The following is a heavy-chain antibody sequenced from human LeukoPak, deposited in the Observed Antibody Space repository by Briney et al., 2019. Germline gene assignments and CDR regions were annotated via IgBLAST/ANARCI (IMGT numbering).Heavy chain of an antibody. D-gene: IGHD1-26*01. V-gene: IGHV3-30*18. CDR1: GFTFSSYG. CDR3: ANTLVGATTVLDY. CDR2: ISYDGSNK. Sequence: GGSLRLSCAASGFTFSSYGMHWVRQAPGKGLEWVAVISYDGSNKYYADSVKGRFTISRDNSKNTLYLQMHSLRAEDTAVYYCANTLVGATTVLDYWGQGTLVTVSS. J-gene: IGHJ4*02.